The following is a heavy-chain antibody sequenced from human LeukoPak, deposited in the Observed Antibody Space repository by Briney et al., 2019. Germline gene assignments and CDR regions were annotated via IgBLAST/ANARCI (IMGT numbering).Heavy chain of an antibody. CDR2: IYTSGST. CDR3: ARGYGGIYYYYMDV. J-gene: IGHJ6*03. Sequence: SETLSLTCTVSGGSISSYYWSWIRQPAGKGLEWIGRIYTSGSTNYNPSLKSRVTISVDTSKNQFSLKLNSVTAADTAVYYCARGYGGIYYYYMDVWGKGTTVTVSS. CDR1: GGSISSYY. D-gene: IGHD3-16*01. V-gene: IGHV4-4*07.